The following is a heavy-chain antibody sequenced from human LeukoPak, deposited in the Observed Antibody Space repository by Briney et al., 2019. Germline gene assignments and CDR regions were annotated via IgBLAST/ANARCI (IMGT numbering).Heavy chain of an antibody. V-gene: IGHV3-48*03. CDR1: GFTFSSYE. CDR3: AREKHYYDSSGYHP. Sequence: GGSLRLSCAASGFTFSSYEMNWVRQAPGKGLEWVSYISSSGSTIYYADSVKGRFTIFRDNAKSSLYLQMNSLRAEDTAVYYCAREKHYYDSSGYHPWGQGTLVTVSS. J-gene: IGHJ5*02. CDR2: ISSSGSTI. D-gene: IGHD3-22*01.